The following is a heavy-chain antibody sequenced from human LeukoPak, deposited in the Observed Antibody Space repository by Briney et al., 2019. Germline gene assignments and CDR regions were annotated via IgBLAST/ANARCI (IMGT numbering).Heavy chain of an antibody. J-gene: IGHJ2*01. V-gene: IGHV4-39*07. D-gene: IGHD3-22*01. CDR3: ARDRYYYDSSGYPYWYFDL. CDR1: GGSINNNIHY. Sequence: SETLSLTCTVSGGSINNNIHYWGWIRQPPGKGLEWIGTIFYSGQTYYNPSLKSRVTISVDTSKNQFSLKLRSVTAADTAVYYCARDRYYYDSSGYPYWYFDLWGRGTLVTVSS. CDR2: IFYSGQT.